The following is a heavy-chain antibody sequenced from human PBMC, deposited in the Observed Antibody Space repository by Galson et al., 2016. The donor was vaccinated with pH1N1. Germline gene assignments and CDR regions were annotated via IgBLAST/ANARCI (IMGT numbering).Heavy chain of an antibody. D-gene: IGHD3-3*01. Sequence: TLSLTCTVSGASVTRDDSYWSWIRQHPGKGLEWIGYIYYSGSTFYNPSLKSRITISVDTSKNQFSLRLTSVTAADTAVYFCARRFFEYLEELPTDAFDIWGPGTMVTVSS. CDR1: GASVTRDDSY. CDR3: ARRFFEYLEELPTDAFDI. J-gene: IGHJ3*02. CDR2: IYYSGST. V-gene: IGHV4-31*03.